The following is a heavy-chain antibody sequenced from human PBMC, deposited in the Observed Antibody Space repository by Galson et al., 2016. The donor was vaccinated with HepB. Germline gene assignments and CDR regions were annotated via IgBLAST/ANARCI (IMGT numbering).Heavy chain of an antibody. Sequence: SQRLSCAASGFTFSRYDIHWVRQVTGKGLQWVSAIGGAGDTYYSGSVKGRFTISRENAKNSLYLQMNSLTAGDTAVYYCARESTGRGVDAFDIWGQGTMVIVSS. D-gene: IGHD3-16*01. V-gene: IGHV3-13*04. CDR2: IGGAGDT. CDR1: GFTFSRYD. CDR3: ARESTGRGVDAFDI. J-gene: IGHJ3*02.